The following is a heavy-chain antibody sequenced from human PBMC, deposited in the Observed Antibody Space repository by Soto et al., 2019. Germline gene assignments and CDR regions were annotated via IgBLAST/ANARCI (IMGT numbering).Heavy chain of an antibody. Sequence: PGGSLRLSCEVSGFVFSMYSMSWVRQTPGKGLEWVAKIPQEGVDGHYADSVKGRFTISRDNGKNSLYLQMNNLRAEDTAVYYCARDHLILPAHDFFYGSGVWGRGATVTVSS. D-gene: IGHD2-21*02. J-gene: IGHJ6*02. CDR2: IPQEGVDG. CDR3: ARDHLILPAHDFFYGSGV. V-gene: IGHV3-7*03. CDR1: GFVFSMYS.